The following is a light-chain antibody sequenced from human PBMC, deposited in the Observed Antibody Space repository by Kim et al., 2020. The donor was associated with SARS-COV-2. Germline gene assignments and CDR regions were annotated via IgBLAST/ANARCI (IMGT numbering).Light chain of an antibody. CDR3: NSRDSSGNHVV. J-gene: IGLJ2*01. CDR2: GKN. CDR1: SRRSYY. Sequence: AMGQTVRMTSQRVSRRSYYASWYQQKPGQAPVLVIYGKNNRPSRIPDRFSGSSSGNTASLTITGAQAEDEADYYCNSRDSSGNHVVFGGGTQLTVL. V-gene: IGLV3-19*01.